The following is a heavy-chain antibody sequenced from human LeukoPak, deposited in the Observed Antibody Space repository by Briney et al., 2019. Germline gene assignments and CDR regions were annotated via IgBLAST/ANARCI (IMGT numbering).Heavy chain of an antibody. J-gene: IGHJ4*02. CDR1: RLTFRNYA. Sequence: GGSLRLSCTASRLTFRNYAMSWVRQAPGKGLEWVSMISGSADVTRYGDSVEGRFIISRDNSKNTLFLQMDDLRVEDTAVYYCAKNLWIGHFQPDPYDYWGQGTLVTVSS. D-gene: IGHD1-14*01. V-gene: IGHV3-23*01. CDR3: AKNLWIGHFQPDPYDY. CDR2: ISGSADVT.